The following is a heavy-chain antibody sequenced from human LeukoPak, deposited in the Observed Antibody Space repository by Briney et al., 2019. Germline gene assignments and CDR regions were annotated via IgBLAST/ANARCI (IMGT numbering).Heavy chain of an antibody. D-gene: IGHD4-17*01. CDR2: INPNSGGT. Sequence: GASVKVSCKASGGTFSSYAISWVRQAPGQGLEWMGWINPNSGGTNYAQKFQGRVTMTRDTSISTAYMELSRLRSDDTAVYYCARVLDNGDYWAYWGQGTLVTVSS. V-gene: IGHV1-2*02. CDR3: ARVLDNGDYWAY. CDR1: GGTFSSYA. J-gene: IGHJ4*02.